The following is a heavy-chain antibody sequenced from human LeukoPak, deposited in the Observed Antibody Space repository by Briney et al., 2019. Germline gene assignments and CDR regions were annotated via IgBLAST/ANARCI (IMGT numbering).Heavy chain of an antibody. D-gene: IGHD3-3*01. CDR2: MNPNSGNT. CDR3: ARSPYYDFWSGPRAWFDP. V-gene: IGHV1-8*01. J-gene: IGHJ5*02. Sequence: ASVKVSCKASGYTFNNYDINWVRQAPGQGLEWMGWMNPNSGNTGYAQKFQGRVTMTRDTSTSTVYMELSSLRSEDTAVYYCARSPYYDFWSGPRAWFDPWGQGTLVTVSS. CDR1: GYTFNNYD.